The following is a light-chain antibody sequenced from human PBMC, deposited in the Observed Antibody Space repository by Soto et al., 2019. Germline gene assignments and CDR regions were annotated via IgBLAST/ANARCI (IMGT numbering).Light chain of an antibody. Sequence: QSVLTQPASVSGSPGQSITISCTGTSSDVGAYNYVSWYQQHPGKAPKLMIYDVSNRPSGVSNRFSGSKSGNTASLTMSGLQAEDEADYYCSSFTTSNTVIFGGGTQLTVL. CDR1: SSDVGAYNY. CDR2: DVS. J-gene: IGLJ2*01. CDR3: SSFTTSNTVI. V-gene: IGLV2-14*01.